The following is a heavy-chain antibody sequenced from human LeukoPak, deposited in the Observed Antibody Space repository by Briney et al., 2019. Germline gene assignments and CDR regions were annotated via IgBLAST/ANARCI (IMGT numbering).Heavy chain of an antibody. CDR3: AREGKENGDYGTFDY. V-gene: IGHV3-30-3*01. Sequence: GRSLRLSCAASGFTFSSYAMHWVRQAPGKGLEWVAVISYDGSNKYYADSVKGRFTVSRDNSKNTLYLQMNSLRAEDPAVYYWAREGKENGDYGTFDYWGQGTLVTVSS. CDR1: GFTFSSYA. CDR2: ISYDGSNK. D-gene: IGHD4-17*01. J-gene: IGHJ4*02.